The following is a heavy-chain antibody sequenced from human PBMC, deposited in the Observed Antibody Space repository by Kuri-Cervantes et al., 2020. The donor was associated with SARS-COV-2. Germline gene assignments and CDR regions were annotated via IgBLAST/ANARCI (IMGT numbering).Heavy chain of an antibody. V-gene: IGHV3-53*01. D-gene: IGHD6-19*01. CDR3: AKFRGSGWTDAFDI. Sequence: GESLKISCAASGFTASSNYMSWVRQAPGKGLEWVSVIYSGGSTYYADSVKGRFTISRDNSKNTLYLQMNSLRAEDTAVYYCAKFRGSGWTDAFDIWGQGTMVTVSS. J-gene: IGHJ3*02. CDR2: IYSGGST. CDR1: GFTASSNY.